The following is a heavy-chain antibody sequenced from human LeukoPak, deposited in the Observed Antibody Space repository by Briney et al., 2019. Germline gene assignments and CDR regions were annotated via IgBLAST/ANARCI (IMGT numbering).Heavy chain of an antibody. V-gene: IGHV4-39*07. D-gene: IGHD4-17*01. CDR2: THYSGNT. CDR1: GDSVSSTNYY. J-gene: IGHJ5*01. Sequence: PSETLSLTCVVSGDSVSSTNYYWGWIRQPPGKGLEWIGTTHYSGNTYYNPSLKSRVTISLDTSKNQFSLRLNSVTAADTAVYYCAREGAYRTYGDYSPFDFWGQGTLVTVSS. CDR3: AREGAYRTYGDYSPFDF.